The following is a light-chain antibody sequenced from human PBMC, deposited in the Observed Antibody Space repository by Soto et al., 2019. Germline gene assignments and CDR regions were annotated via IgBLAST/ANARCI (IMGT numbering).Light chain of an antibody. V-gene: IGLV2-14*01. CDR3: SSYTSSSPSV. CDR1: TSAAGLHNH. J-gene: IGLJ1*01. Sequence: SALTQPASLSGYPGQPITISCTGTTSAAGLHNHVSWYPEHPGIAPDLMIYEVSNRPSGVSNRFSGSQSGNTASLTISGLQAEDEADYYCSSYTSSSPSVFGTGTKVTVL. CDR2: EVS.